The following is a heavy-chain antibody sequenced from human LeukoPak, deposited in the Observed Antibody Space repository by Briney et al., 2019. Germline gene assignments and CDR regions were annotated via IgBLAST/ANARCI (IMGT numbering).Heavy chain of an antibody. D-gene: IGHD3-10*01. CDR1: GFSFSTYG. CDR2: IPTSGGIT. CDR3: AKDDVLLWFGELN. J-gene: IGHJ4*02. Sequence: GGSLRLSCADSGFSFSTYGMSWVRQAPGKGLEWVSGIPTSGGITYYADSVKGRFTISRDNSKNTLYLQMNSLRAEDTAVYYCAKDDVLLWFGELNWGQGTLVTVSS. V-gene: IGHV3-23*01.